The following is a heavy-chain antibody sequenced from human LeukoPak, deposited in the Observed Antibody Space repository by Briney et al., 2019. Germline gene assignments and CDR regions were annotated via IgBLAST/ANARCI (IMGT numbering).Heavy chain of an antibody. CDR3: AKDKVQRWFGEDYFDY. J-gene: IGHJ4*02. CDR1: GFTVSSNY. Sequence: GGSLRLSCAASGFTVSSNYMSWVRQAPGKGLEWVSAISGSGGSTYYADSVKGRFTISRDNSKNTLYLQMNSLRAEDTAVYYCAKDKVQRWFGEDYFDYWGQGTLVTVSS. CDR2: ISGSGGST. D-gene: IGHD3-10*01. V-gene: IGHV3-23*01.